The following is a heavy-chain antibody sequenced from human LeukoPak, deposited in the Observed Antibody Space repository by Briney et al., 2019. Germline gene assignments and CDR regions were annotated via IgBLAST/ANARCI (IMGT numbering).Heavy chain of an antibody. CDR3: ARGRIAAAGTIDY. CDR2: IYYSGST. Sequence: PSETLSLTCTVSGGSISSSSYYWSWIRQPPGKGLEWIGYIYYSGSTYYNPSLKSRVTISLDTSKNQFSLKLSSVTAADTAVYYCARGRIAAAGTIDYWGQGTLVTVSS. D-gene: IGHD6-13*01. CDR1: GGSISSSSYY. J-gene: IGHJ4*02. V-gene: IGHV4-30-4*08.